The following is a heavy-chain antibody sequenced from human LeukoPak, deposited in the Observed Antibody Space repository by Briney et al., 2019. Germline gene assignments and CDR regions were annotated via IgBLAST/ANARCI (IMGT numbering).Heavy chain of an antibody. J-gene: IGHJ4*02. CDR1: GFTFSSYA. CDR3: ANTYYYDSSGYPYYFDY. CDR2: ISGSGGST. V-gene: IGHV3-23*01. D-gene: IGHD3-22*01. Sequence: GGSLRLSCAASGFTFSSYAMSWVRQAPGKGLEWVSAISGSGGSTYYADSVKGRFTISRDNSKNTLYLQMNSLRAEDTAVYYCANTYYYDSSGYPYYFDYWGQGTLVTVSS.